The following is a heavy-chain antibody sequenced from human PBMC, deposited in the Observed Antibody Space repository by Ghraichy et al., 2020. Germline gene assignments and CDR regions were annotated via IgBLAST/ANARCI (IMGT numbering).Heavy chain of an antibody. CDR2: IYYSGST. CDR1: GGSISSGDYY. J-gene: IGHJ4*02. CDR3: ARDYYDSSGYYPYFDY. V-gene: IGHV4-30-4*01. D-gene: IGHD3-22*01. Sequence: SETLSLTCTVSGGSISSGDYYWSWIRQPPGKGLEWIGYIYYSGSTYYNPSLKSRVTISVDTSKNQFSLKLSSVTAADTAVYYCARDYYDSSGYYPYFDYWGQGTLVTVSS.